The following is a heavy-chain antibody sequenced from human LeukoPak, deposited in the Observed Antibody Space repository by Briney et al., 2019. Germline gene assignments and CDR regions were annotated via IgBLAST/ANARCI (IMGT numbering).Heavy chain of an antibody. V-gene: IGHV3-30*03. CDR3: ARGSAYSDYHYYGMDV. CDR2: ISYDGRNQ. D-gene: IGHD4-11*01. Sequence: GRSLRLSCAASEFIFRTYGMHWVRQAPGKGLEWVAFISYDGRNQFHADSVKGRFTISRDNSENTLYLQMNSLIYEDTAVYYCARGSAYSDYHYYGMDVWGQGTTVTVSS. CDR1: EFIFRTYG. J-gene: IGHJ6*02.